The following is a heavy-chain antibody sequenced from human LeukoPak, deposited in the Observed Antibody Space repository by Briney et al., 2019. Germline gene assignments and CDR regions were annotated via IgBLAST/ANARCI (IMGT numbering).Heavy chain of an antibody. CDR1: GFTFSSYS. Sequence: EGSLRLSCAASGFTFSSYSMHWVRQAPGKGLEWVTVISYDGTNKYYADSVKGRFTISRDNSKNTLYLQMNGLRAGDTAVYYCARDDAVTTSSPFDYWGQGTLVTVSS. D-gene: IGHD4-17*01. V-gene: IGHV3-30*04. J-gene: IGHJ4*02. CDR3: ARDDAVTTSSPFDY. CDR2: ISYDGTNK.